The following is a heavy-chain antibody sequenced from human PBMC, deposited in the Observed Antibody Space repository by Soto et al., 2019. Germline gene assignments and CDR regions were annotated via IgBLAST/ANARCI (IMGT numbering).Heavy chain of an antibody. CDR3: AKDVVGIAGRRGGFDY. CDR2: TGGSGSST. Sequence: PGGSLRLSCAATGFTFSNYAMSWVRQAPGKGLEWVSSTGGSGSSTYYADSVKGRFTISRDNSKNTLYLQMNSLRAEDTAVYYCAKDVVGIAGRRGGFDYWGQGALVTFSS. CDR1: GFTFSNYA. D-gene: IGHD6-6*01. V-gene: IGHV3-23*01. J-gene: IGHJ4*02.